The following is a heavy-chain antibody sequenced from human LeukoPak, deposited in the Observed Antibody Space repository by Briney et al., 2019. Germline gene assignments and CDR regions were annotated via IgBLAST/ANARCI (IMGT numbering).Heavy chain of an antibody. CDR3: SLYCSGGGCYSIGGAFDI. Sequence: GGSLRLSCAASGFTFSNYAMSWVRQAPGKGLEWVPAISGSGDTTYYVDSVKGRFTISRDNSKNTLYLQMNSLRAEDTALYYCSLYCSGGGCYSIGGAFDIWGQGTMVTVSS. J-gene: IGHJ3*02. D-gene: IGHD2-15*01. CDR2: ISGSGDTT. CDR1: GFTFSNYA. V-gene: IGHV3-23*01.